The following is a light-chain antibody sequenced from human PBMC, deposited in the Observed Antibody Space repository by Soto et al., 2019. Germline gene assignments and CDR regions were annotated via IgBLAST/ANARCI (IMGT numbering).Light chain of an antibody. J-gene: IGKJ5*01. CDR2: GAS. CDR3: LHQHNFTIT. V-gene: IGKV3-20*01. CDR1: QSVSSSY. Sequence: DIVLTQSPGTLSLSPGARPTLSCKASQSVSSSYLAWYQQKPGQAPRLLIYGASSRATGIPDRFSASGSGTDFTLTISRLESEDFATYDCLHQHNFTITFGQGTRLEIK.